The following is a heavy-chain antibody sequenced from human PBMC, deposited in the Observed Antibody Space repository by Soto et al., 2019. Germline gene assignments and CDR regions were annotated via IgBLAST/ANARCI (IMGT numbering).Heavy chain of an antibody. Sequence: LPGTVLGGTISSLDYLRILNQQPPGKRLEWIPSTYKSGSTYYNPSLKSQVTITVDTSKNQFSLKLSSLNAADTAMYYCATQGRRKTRYLNGFDPWGQGTLVTVSS. CDR2: TYKSGST. V-gene: IGHV4-39*01. CDR1: GGTISSLDYL. J-gene: IGHJ5*02. CDR3: ATQGRRKTRYLNGFDP. D-gene: IGHD1-1*01.